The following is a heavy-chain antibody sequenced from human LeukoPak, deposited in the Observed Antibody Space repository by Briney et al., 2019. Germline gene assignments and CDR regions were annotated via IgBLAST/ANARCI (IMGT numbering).Heavy chain of an antibody. CDR3: ARVYNPDFYYHMDV. V-gene: IGHV4-38-2*02. Sequence: SETLSLTCTVSGYSISSGYYWGWIRQPPGKGLEWIGSIYHSGSTYYNPSLESRVTISVDTSKYQFSLKLTSVSAADTAIYFCARVYNPDFYYHMDVWGKGTTVTVSS. CDR2: IYHSGST. J-gene: IGHJ6*03. D-gene: IGHD1-14*01. CDR1: GYSISSGYY.